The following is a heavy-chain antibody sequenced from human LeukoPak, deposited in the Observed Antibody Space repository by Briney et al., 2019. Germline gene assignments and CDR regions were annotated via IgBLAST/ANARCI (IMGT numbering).Heavy chain of an antibody. CDR3: ARGHNYDFWSGSDNWFDP. D-gene: IGHD3-3*01. CDR1: GGSISRYY. Sequence: SETLSLTCTVSGGSISRYYWSWIRQPPGKGLEWIGYIYYSGSTNYNPSLKSRVTISVDTSKNQFSLKLSSVTAADTAVYYCARGHNYDFWSGSDNWFDPWGQGTLVTVSS. V-gene: IGHV4-59*01. J-gene: IGHJ5*02. CDR2: IYYSGST.